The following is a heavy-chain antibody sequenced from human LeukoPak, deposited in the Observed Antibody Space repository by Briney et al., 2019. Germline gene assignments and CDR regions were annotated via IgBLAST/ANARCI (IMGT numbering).Heavy chain of an antibody. V-gene: IGHV1-69*13. D-gene: IGHD2-8*01. CDR1: GYTFTSYA. Sequence: SVKVSCKASGYTFTSYAISWVRQAPGQGLEWMGGIIPIFGTANYAQKFQGRVTITADESTSTAYMELSSLRSEDTAVYYCARPPHCTNGVCDDYWGQGTLVTVSS. CDR2: IIPIFGTA. CDR3: ARPPHCTNGVCDDY. J-gene: IGHJ4*02.